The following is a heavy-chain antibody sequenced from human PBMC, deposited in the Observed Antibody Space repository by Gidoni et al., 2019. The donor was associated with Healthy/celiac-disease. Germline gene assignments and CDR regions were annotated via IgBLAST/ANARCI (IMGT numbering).Heavy chain of an antibody. CDR1: GGSISSGGYY. V-gene: IGHV4-31*03. D-gene: IGHD3-10*01. Sequence: QVPLQESGPGLVKPSQPLSLTCTVSGGSISSGGYYWSWIRQHPGKGLEWIGYIYYSGSTYYNPSLKSRVTISVDTSKNQFSLKLSSVTAADTAVYYCASAFYYGSGSYFGLDYWGQGTLVTVSS. CDR3: ASAFYYGSGSYFGLDY. J-gene: IGHJ4*02. CDR2: IYYSGST.